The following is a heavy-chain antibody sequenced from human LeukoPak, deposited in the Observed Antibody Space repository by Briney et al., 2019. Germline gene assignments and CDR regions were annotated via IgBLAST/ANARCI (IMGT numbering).Heavy chain of an antibody. Sequence: ASVKVSCKASGYTFTNYGIHWVRQAPGQGLEWMGWISAYNGNTKYAQNLQVRVTMTTDTSTSTAYMELRSLRSDDTAVYYCARGPLGAAFDSWGQGTLVTVSS. CDR1: GYTFTNYG. D-gene: IGHD3-16*01. CDR3: ARGPLGAAFDS. CDR2: ISAYNGNT. V-gene: IGHV1-18*01. J-gene: IGHJ4*02.